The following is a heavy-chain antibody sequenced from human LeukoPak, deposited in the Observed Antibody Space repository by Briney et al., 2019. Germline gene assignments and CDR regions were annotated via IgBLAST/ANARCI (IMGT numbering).Heavy chain of an antibody. J-gene: IGHJ4*02. CDR3: ARGGYYYDSSGYYYY. CDR2: IYYSGST. Sequence: SETLSLTCTVSGDSISTSSYFWGWVRQPPGKGLEWIGSIYYSGSTYYNPPLRSRVTVSVDTSKNQFSLKLSSVTAADTAVYYCARGGYYYDSSGYYYYWGQGTLVTVSS. V-gene: IGHV4-39*07. CDR1: GDSISTSSYF. D-gene: IGHD3-22*01.